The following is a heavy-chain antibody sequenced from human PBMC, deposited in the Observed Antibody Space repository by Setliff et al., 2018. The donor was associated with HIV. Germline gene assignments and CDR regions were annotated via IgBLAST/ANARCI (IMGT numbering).Heavy chain of an antibody. CDR3: ARVATTVISLGDYYYYMDV. CDR2: MNPNSGNT. CDR1: GYTFTSYD. D-gene: IGHD4-17*01. Sequence: ASVKVSCKASGYTFTSYDFNWVRQATGQGLEWMGWMNPNSGNTGYAQKFQGRVTMTRNTSISTAYMELSSLKSEDTAVYYCARVATTVISLGDYYYYMDVWGKGTLVTVSS. V-gene: IGHV1-8*02. J-gene: IGHJ6*03.